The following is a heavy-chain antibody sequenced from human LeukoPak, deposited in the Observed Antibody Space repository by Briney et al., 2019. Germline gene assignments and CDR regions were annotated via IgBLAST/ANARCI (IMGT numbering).Heavy chain of an antibody. CDR3: ARDLGSSANY. V-gene: IGHV3-21*01. J-gene: IGHJ4*02. D-gene: IGHD3-16*01. CDR1: GFTFSDYS. Sequence: GGSLRLSCAASGFTFSDYSMNWVRQAPGEGLDWVSSISSTSSSVYYADSVKGRFTISRDNAKNSLYLQMNSLRAEDAAMYYCARDLGSSANYWGQGTLVTVSS. CDR2: ISSTSSSV.